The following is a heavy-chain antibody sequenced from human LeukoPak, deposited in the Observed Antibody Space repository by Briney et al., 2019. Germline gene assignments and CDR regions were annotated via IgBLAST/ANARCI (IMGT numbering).Heavy chain of an antibody. D-gene: IGHD2-15*01. J-gene: IGHJ6*02. CDR1: GFTFTNYY. CDR3: AKDLIRSSPLRYGMDV. Sequence: PGGSLRLSCAASGFTFTNYYMSWVRQAPGKGLEWVSAISGSGGSTYYADSVKGRFTISRDNSKNTLYLQMNSLRAEDTAVYYCAKDLIRSSPLRYGMDVWGQGTTVTVSS. V-gene: IGHV3-23*01. CDR2: ISGSGGST.